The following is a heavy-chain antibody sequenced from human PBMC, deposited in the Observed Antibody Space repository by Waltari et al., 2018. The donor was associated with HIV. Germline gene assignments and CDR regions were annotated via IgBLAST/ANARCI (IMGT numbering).Heavy chain of an antibody. J-gene: IGHJ4*02. CDR2: IYSNATT. CDR3: ATVLVRTSWVITTAPFDY. Sequence: EVQLVESGGGLIQPGGSLRLACAASGFAVINNYMSWVRQAPGKGLEWVSLIYSNATTYYADSVKGRFTISRDNSKNTLYLQMNSLRADDTAVYFCATVLVRTSWVITTAPFDYWGQGTLVTASS. V-gene: IGHV3-53*01. D-gene: IGHD3-22*01. CDR1: GFAVINNY.